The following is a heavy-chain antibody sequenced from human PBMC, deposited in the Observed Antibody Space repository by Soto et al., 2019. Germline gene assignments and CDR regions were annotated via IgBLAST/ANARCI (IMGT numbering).Heavy chain of an antibody. J-gene: IGHJ4*02. D-gene: IGHD3-22*01. CDR2: ISYDGSNK. CDR3: AKDLLRDSSGYYYGYYFDY. Sequence: GGSLRLSCAASGFTFSSYGMHWVRQAPGKGLEWVAVISYDGSNKYYADSVKGRFTISRDNSKNTLFLQMNSLRAEDTAVYYCAKDLLRDSSGYYYGYYFDYWGQGTLVTVSS. CDR1: GFTFSSYG. V-gene: IGHV3-30*18.